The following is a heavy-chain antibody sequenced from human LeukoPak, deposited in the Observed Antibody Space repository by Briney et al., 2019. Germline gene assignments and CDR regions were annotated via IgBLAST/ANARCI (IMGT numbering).Heavy chain of an antibody. J-gene: IGHJ5*02. Sequence: SETLSLTCIVSGGSISSHYWSWVRQPPGEGLEWIGFIYYTGTTNYNASLKGRVIISVDTSKSQFSLNLRSVTAADTAVYYCARGPGDSNWFDPWGQGTLVTVSS. CDR2: IYYTGTT. V-gene: IGHV4-59*11. CDR3: ARGPGDSNWFDP. CDR1: GGSISSHY. D-gene: IGHD2-21*01.